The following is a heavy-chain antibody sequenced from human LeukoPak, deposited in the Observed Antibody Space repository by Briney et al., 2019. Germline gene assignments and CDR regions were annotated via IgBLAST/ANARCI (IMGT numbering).Heavy chain of an antibody. J-gene: IGHJ4*02. V-gene: IGHV1-2*02. CDR2: VNPNTGGT. D-gene: IGHD3-10*01. CDR3: ARGWYGSGSYISTNY. Sequence: ASVKVSCKASGYTFSDYAIHWVRQAPGQGLEWMGWVNPNTGGTSYAQKFQGRVTMTRDTSISTAYMQLSRLRSEDTAVYYCARGWYGSGSYISTNYWGQGTLVTVSS. CDR1: GYTFSDYA.